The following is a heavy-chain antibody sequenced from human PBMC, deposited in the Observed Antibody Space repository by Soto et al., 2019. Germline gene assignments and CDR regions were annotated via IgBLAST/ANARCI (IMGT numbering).Heavy chain of an antibody. Sequence: EVQLVESGGDLVQPGGSLRLSCAASGFTFSNYWMNCVRQAAGKGLEWVANIKKDGSEMSYVYSVKGRSTSSRDNAKNSLYLQMTSLSAADTAVEDCAGGQWLVYWGQGTLVTVAS. V-gene: IGHV3-7*01. CDR1: GFTFSNYW. D-gene: IGHD6-19*01. CDR2: IKKDGSEM. CDR3: AGGQWLVY. J-gene: IGHJ4*02.